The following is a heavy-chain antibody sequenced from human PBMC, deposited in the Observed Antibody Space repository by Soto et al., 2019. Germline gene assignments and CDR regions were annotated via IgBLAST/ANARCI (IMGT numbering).Heavy chain of an antibody. CDR2: ISGSGGST. Sequence: EVQLLESGGGLVQPGGSLRLSCAASGFTFSSYAMSWVRQAPGKGLEWVSAISGSGGSTYYADSVKGRFTISRDNSKNTRYLQMNSRRAEDTAGYYCAKVIAAAGTGYWFDPWGQGTLVTVSS. CDR3: AKVIAAAGTGYWFDP. V-gene: IGHV3-23*01. D-gene: IGHD6-13*01. CDR1: GFTFSSYA. J-gene: IGHJ5*02.